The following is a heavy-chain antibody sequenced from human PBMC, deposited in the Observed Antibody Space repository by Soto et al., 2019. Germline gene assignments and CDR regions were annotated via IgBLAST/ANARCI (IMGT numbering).Heavy chain of an antibody. D-gene: IGHD3-10*01. Sequence: PGGSLRLSCAASGFTFSDYYMSWIRQAPGKGLEWVSYISSSGSTIYYADSVKGRFTISRDNAKNSLYLQMNSLRAEDTAAYYCARGLYGSGSSYYYYYYMDVWGKGTTVTVSS. CDR1: GFTFSDYY. V-gene: IGHV3-11*01. CDR3: ARGLYGSGSSYYYYYYMDV. CDR2: ISSSGSTI. J-gene: IGHJ6*03.